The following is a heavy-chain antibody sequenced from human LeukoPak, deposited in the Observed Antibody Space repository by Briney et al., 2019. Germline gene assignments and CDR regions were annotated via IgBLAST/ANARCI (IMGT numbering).Heavy chain of an antibody. Sequence: GGSLRLSCAASGFTFSSYSMNWVRQAPGKGLEWVSSISSSSSYIYYADSVKGRFTISRDNAKNSLYPQMNSLRAEDTAVYYCARSNPANYYYYYGMDVWGQGTTVTVSS. V-gene: IGHV3-21*01. D-gene: IGHD4-11*01. CDR3: ARSNPANYYYYYGMDV. J-gene: IGHJ6*02. CDR2: ISSSSSYI. CDR1: GFTFSSYS.